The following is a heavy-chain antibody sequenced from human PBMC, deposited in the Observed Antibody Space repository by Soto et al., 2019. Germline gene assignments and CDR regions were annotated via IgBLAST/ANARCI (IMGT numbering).Heavy chain of an antibody. CDR1: DYTLTKYG. CDR2: ISAYNGNT. J-gene: IGHJ3*02. V-gene: IGHV1-18*01. CDR3: ARSSSGPPPDAFDI. Sequence: QVQLVQSGAEVKKPGASVKVSCKASDYTLTKYGISWVRQAPGQGLEWMGWISAYNGNTNYAQKLQGRVTMTTDTSTSTAYMELRSLRSDDSAVYYCARSSSGPPPDAFDIWGQGTMVTVSS. D-gene: IGHD6-19*01.